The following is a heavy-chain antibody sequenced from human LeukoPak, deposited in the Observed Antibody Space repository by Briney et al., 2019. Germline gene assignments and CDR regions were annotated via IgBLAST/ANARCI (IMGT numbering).Heavy chain of an antibody. D-gene: IGHD4-11*01. V-gene: IGHV3-30-3*01. CDR3: ARDMTTVTTLRERGNFDY. Sequence: SGGSLRLSCAASGFTFSSYAMHWVRQAPGKGLEWVAVISYDGSNKYYADSVKGRFTISRDNSKNTLYLQMNSLRAEDTAVYYCARDMTTVTTLRERGNFDYWGQGTLVTVSS. CDR1: GFTFSSYA. J-gene: IGHJ4*02. CDR2: ISYDGSNK.